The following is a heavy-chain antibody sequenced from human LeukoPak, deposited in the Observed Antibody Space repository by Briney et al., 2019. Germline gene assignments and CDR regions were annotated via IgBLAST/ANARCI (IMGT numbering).Heavy chain of an antibody. CDR1: GGSITNYY. CDR3: AREIGYSYHI. V-gene: IGHV4-59*01. J-gene: IGHJ4*02. CDR2: IYYTGST. D-gene: IGHD5-18*01. Sequence: SETLSLTCTVSGGSITNYYWTWIRQPPGKGLEWIGYIYYTGSTNYNPSLKSRVTMSVDTSKSQFSLKLSSVTAADTAVYYCAREIGYSYHIWGQGTLVTVSS.